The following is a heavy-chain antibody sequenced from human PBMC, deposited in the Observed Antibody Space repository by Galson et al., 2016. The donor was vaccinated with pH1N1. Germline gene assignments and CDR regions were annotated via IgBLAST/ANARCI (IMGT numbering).Heavy chain of an antibody. CDR3: VREDIVVGEGWYHGMDA. D-gene: IGHD2-2*01. CDR1: GASISTGDYY. Sequence: TLSLTCTVSGASISTGDYYWSWIRQSPGKGLEWIGDIYESGITHYSSALKSRLSISVDTSKNQFSLKLTSVTAADTAVYYCVREDIVVGEGWYHGMDAWGQGTTVTVSS. V-gene: IGHV4-30-4*01. CDR2: IYESGIT. J-gene: IGHJ6*02.